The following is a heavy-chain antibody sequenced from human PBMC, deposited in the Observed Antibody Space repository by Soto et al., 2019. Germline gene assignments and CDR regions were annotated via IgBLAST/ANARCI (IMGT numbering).Heavy chain of an antibody. J-gene: IGHJ5*02. V-gene: IGHV4-34*01. Sequence: SETLSLTCAVYGGSFSGYYWSWIRQPPGKGLEWIGEINHSGSTNYNPSLKSRVTISVDTSKNQFSLKLSSVTAADTAVYYCASPKIAFYNWFDPWGQGTLVPVSS. CDR3: ASPKIAFYNWFDP. D-gene: IGHD3-3*02. CDR1: GGSFSGYY. CDR2: INHSGST.